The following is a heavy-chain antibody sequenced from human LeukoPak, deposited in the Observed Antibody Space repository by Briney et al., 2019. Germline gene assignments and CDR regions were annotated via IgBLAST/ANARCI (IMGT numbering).Heavy chain of an antibody. J-gene: IGHJ4*02. V-gene: IGHV4-31*03. CDR3: ADSANYGGNSGYFDY. CDR2: INYRGSA. Sequence: SETLSLTCTVSGGSISSVDYYWSWIRQYPGKGLEWIGYINYRGSAYYNPSLKSRVTISVDTSKNQFSLKLTSVTAADTAVYYCADSANYGGNSGYFDYWGQGTLVTVSS. CDR1: GGSISSVDYY. D-gene: IGHD4-23*01.